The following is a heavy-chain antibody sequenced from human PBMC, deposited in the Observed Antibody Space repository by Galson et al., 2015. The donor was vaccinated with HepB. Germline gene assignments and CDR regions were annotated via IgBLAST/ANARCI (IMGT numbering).Heavy chain of an antibody. V-gene: IGHV1-69*04. CDR2: IIPLLGIT. D-gene: IGHD1/OR15-1a*01. J-gene: IGHJ5*02. CDR1: GDTITNYA. CDR3: AREEHNKNWFDP. Sequence: SVKVSCKASGDTITNYAITWVRQAPGQGLERMGRIIPLLGITNYAQEFQDRVTITADKSTTTAYMELSRLRSEDTAVYYCAREEHNKNWFDPWGQGTLVTVYS.